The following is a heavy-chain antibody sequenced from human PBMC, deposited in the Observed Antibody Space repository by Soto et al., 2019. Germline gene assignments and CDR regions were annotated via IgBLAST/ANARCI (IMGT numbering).Heavy chain of an antibody. J-gene: IGHJ4*02. CDR1: GGTFSSYA. Sequence: QVQLVQSGAEVKKPGPSVKVSCKASGGTFSSYAISWVRQAPGQGLEWLGGIIPTFGTATYAQKFQGRVTITADESTSTAYMELSSLRSEDTAVYYCATSIRFLEWWRFDYWGQGTLVTVSS. D-gene: IGHD3-3*01. CDR3: ATSIRFLEWWRFDY. CDR2: IIPTFGTA. V-gene: IGHV1-69*01.